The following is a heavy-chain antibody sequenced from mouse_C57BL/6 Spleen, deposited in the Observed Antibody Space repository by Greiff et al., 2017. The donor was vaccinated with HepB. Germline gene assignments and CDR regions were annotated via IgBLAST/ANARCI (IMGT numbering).Heavy chain of an antibody. CDR3: ARDQDGYYDY. CDR1: GFTFSDYY. Sequence: DVKLVESEGGLVQPGRSMKLSCTASGFTFSDYYMAWVRQVPEKGLEWVANINYDGSSTYYLDSLKSRFIISRDNAKNILYLQMSSLKSEDTATYYCARDQDGYYDYWGQGTSVTVSS. D-gene: IGHD2-3*01. J-gene: IGHJ4*01. CDR2: INYDGSST. V-gene: IGHV5-16*01.